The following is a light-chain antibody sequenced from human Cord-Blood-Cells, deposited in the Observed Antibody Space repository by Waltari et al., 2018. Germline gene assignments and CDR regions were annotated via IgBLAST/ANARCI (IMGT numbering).Light chain of an antibody. Sequence: DIQMTQSPSTLSASVGDRVTITCRASQSISSWLAWYQQKPGKAPTLLIYKASSLESGVASRFSGSGSGTEFTLTISSLQPDDFATYYCQQYNSYSRTFGQGTKVEIK. CDR3: QQYNSYSRT. J-gene: IGKJ1*01. CDR2: KAS. V-gene: IGKV1-5*03. CDR1: QSISSW.